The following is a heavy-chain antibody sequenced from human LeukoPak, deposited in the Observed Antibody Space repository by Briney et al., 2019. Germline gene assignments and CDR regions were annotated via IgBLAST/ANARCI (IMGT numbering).Heavy chain of an antibody. J-gene: IGHJ4*02. CDR1: GFTFSSYW. CDR3: ARSSSIYYGSGSPFDY. CDR2: IKQDGSEK. Sequence: GGSLRLSCAASGFTFSSYWMSWVRQAPGKGLEWVANIKQDGSEKYYVDSVKGRFTISRDNAKNSLCLQMNSLRAEDTAVYYCARSSSIYYGSGSPFDYWGQGTLVTVSS. D-gene: IGHD3-10*01. V-gene: IGHV3-7*01.